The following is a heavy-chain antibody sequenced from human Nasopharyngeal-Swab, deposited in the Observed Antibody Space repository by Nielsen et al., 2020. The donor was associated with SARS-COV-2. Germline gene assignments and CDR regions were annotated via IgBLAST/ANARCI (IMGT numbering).Heavy chain of an antibody. J-gene: IGHJ3*02. D-gene: IGHD1-20*01. CDR1: GFTFSSYG. V-gene: IGHV3-33*01. Sequence: GGSLRLSCAASGFTFSSYGMHWVRQAPGKGLEWVAVIWYDGSNKYYADSVKGRFTISRDNSKNTLYLQMNSLRAEDTAVYYCARENNWNGNWGEDAFDIWGQGTMVTVSS. CDR3: ARENNWNGNWGEDAFDI. CDR2: IWYDGSNK.